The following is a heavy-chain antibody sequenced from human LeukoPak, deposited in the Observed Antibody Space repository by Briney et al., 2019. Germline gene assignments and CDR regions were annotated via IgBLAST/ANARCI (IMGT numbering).Heavy chain of an antibody. J-gene: IGHJ6*02. V-gene: IGHV3-30-3*01. CDR2: ISYDGSNK. Sequence: SGGSLRLSCAASGFTFSSYAMHWVRQAPGKGLEWVAVISYDGSNKYYADSVKGRFTISRDNSKNTLYLQMNSLRAEDTAVYYCARDGIVVVPAATVWGAAAYYYYGMDVWGQGTTVTVSS. CDR1: GFTFSSYA. D-gene: IGHD2-2*01. CDR3: ARDGIVVVPAATVWGAAAYYYYGMDV.